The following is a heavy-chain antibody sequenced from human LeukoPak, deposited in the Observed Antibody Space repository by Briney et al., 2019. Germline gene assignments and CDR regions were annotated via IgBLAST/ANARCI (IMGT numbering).Heavy chain of an antibody. D-gene: IGHD3-10*01. V-gene: IGHV4-59*08. CDR3: ARGDLGAFDI. Sequence: PSETLSLTCTVSGGSISSDYWSWIRQPPGKGLEYIGYIYYSGSTSYNPSLKSRVTISIDTSKNQFSLKLSSVTAADTAVYYCARGDLGAFDIWGQGTMVTVSS. J-gene: IGHJ3*02. CDR1: GGSISSDY. CDR2: IYYSGST.